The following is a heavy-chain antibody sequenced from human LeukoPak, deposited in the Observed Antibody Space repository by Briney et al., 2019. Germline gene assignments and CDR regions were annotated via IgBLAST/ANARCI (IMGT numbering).Heavy chain of an antibody. CDR1: GYTFTGYY. D-gene: IGHD3-10*01. V-gene: IGHV1-2*02. CDR3: ARDLRGVIWYFDY. J-gene: IGHJ4*02. CDR2: INPNSGGT. Sequence: GASVTVSCKASGYTFTGYYMHWVRQAPGQGLEWMGWINPNSGGTNYAQKFQGRVTMTRDTSISTAYMELSRLRSDDTAVYYCARDLRGVIWYFDYWGQGTLVTVSS.